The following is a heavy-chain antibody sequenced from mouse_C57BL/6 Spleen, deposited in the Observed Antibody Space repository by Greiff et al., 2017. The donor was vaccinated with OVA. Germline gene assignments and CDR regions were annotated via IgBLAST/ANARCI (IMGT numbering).Heavy chain of an antibody. V-gene: IGHV5-9-1*02. Sequence: EVKLMESGEGLVKPGGSLKLSCAASGFTFSSYAMSWVRQTPEKRLEWVAYISSGGDYIYYADTVKGRFTISRDNARNTLYLQMSSLKSEDTAMYYCTREEVYFDYWGQGTTLTVSS. CDR1: GFTFSSYA. J-gene: IGHJ2*01. CDR2: ISSGGDYI. CDR3: TREEVYFDY.